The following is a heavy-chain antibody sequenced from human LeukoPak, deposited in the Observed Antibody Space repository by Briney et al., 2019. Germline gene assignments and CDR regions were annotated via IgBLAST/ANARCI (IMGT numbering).Heavy chain of an antibody. CDR1: GGSISSYY. CDR3: ASPNPYSSWTLFDY. J-gene: IGHJ4*02. Sequence: SETLSLTCTVSGGSISSYYWSWIRQPPGKGLEWIGSIYHSGSTYYNPSLKSRVTISVDTSKNQFSLKLSSVTAADTAVYYCASPNPYSSWTLFDYWGQGTLVTVSS. CDR2: IYHSGST. V-gene: IGHV4-59*08. D-gene: IGHD6-13*01.